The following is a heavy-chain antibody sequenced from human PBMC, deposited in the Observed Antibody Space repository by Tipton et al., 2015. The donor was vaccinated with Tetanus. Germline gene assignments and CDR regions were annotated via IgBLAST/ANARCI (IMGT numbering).Heavy chain of an antibody. Sequence: GLVKPSETLSLTCTVSGDSVSGYYWSWIRQPPGKGLEWVGYVYYTGDTNYNHSLKSRVTISMDRSENQISLKMTSVTAADTAVYYCAGVTAQRTELYFEHWGQGTQVTVSS. CDR2: VYYTGDT. V-gene: IGHV4-59*02. CDR1: GDSVSGYY. D-gene: IGHD2-8*02. CDR3: AGVTAQRTELYFEH. J-gene: IGHJ1*01.